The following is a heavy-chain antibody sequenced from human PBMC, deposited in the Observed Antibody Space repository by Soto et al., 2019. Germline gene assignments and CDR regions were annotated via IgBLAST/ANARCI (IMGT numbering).Heavy chain of an antibody. Sequence: ASVKVSCKASGYTFTSYDIYWVRQATGQGLEWMGWMNPNTGNSGYAQKFQGRVTMTSDTSISTAHMELSSLRSEDTAVYYCARRAETNGWDGFGADKYYFDFWGQGTLVTVSS. V-gene: IGHV1-8*01. CDR1: GYTFTSYD. CDR2: MNPNTGNS. D-gene: IGHD6-19*01. CDR3: ARRAETNGWDGFGADKYYFDF. J-gene: IGHJ4*02.